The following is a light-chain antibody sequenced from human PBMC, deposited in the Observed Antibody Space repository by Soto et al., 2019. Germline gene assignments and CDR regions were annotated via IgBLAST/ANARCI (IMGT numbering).Light chain of an antibody. CDR3: NSYTRKSTGV. J-gene: IGLJ1*01. Sequence: QSVLTQPASVSGSPEQSITISCTGTSSDVGGYNYVSWYQQHPGKAPKLIIYEVSNRTSGVSNRFSGSKSGITASLTISGLQAEDEADYYCNSYTRKSTGVFGTGTKLTVL. V-gene: IGLV2-14*01. CDR2: EVS. CDR1: SSDVGGYNY.